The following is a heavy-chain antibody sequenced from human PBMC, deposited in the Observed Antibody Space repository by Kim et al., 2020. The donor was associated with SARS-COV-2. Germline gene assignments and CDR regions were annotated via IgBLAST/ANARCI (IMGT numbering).Heavy chain of an antibody. D-gene: IGHD1-1*01. Sequence: GGSLRLSCAASEFTFNNYWMRWVRQAPGKGLECVATVNQDGTDKYYVDSVKGRFTISRDNPKNSLFLQMNSLRVDDTAVYYCATLTRESGVDVWGRGTTVTVSS. CDR2: VNQDGTDK. J-gene: IGHJ6*02. V-gene: IGHV3-7*03. CDR3: ATLTRESGVDV. CDR1: EFTFNNYW.